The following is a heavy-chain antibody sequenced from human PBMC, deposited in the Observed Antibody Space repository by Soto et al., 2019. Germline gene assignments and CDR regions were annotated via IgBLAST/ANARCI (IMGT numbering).Heavy chain of an antibody. J-gene: IGHJ6*02. CDR1: GGSFSGYY. CDR3: ARGAPNSSSNYYYGMDV. V-gene: IGHV4-34*01. Sequence: QVQLQQWGAGLLKPSETLSLTCAVYGGSFSGYYWSWIRQPPGKGLEWIGEINHSGSTNYNPSLKSRVTISVDTSKNQFSLKLSSVTAADTAVYYCARGAPNSSSNYYYGMDVWGQGTTVTVSS. D-gene: IGHD6-6*01. CDR2: INHSGST.